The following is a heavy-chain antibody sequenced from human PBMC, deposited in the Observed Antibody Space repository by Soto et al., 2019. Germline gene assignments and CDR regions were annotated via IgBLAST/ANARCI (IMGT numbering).Heavy chain of an antibody. J-gene: IGHJ6*02. V-gene: IGHV1-69*13. Sequence: PSVKVSCKASGGTFSSYAISWVRQAPGQGLEWMGGIIPIFGTANYAQKFQGRVTITADESTSTAYMELSSLRSEDTAVYYCARPSLRQQLARPYGMDVWGQGTTVTVSS. D-gene: IGHD6-13*01. CDR2: IIPIFGTA. CDR1: GGTFSSYA. CDR3: ARPSLRQQLARPYGMDV.